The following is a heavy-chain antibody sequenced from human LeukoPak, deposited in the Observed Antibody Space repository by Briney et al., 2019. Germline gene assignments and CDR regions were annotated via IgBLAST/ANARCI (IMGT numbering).Heavy chain of an antibody. Sequence: TSETLSLTCTVSGGSISSGGYYWSWIRQPPGKGLEWIGYIYHSGSTYYNPSLKSRVTISVDRSKNQFSLKLSSVTAADTAVYYCARDRHSYGSSHKFDYWGQGTLVTVSS. CDR2: IYHSGST. CDR1: GGSISSGGYY. CDR3: ARDRHSYGSSHKFDY. J-gene: IGHJ4*02. D-gene: IGHD6-6*01. V-gene: IGHV4-30-2*01.